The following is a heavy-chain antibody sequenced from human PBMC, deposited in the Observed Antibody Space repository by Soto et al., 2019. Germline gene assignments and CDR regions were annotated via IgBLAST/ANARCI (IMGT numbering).Heavy chain of an antibody. D-gene: IGHD3-9*01. CDR1: GYTFTDYY. CDR2: INPNSGGI. CDR3: ARDSHYAILTEYSRNAFDI. J-gene: IGHJ3*02. V-gene: IGHV1-2*02. Sequence: ASVKVSCKASGYTFTDYYMHWVRQAPGQGLEWMGWINPNSGGINYAQKFQGRVTMTRDTSIITAYMELSRLRSDDTAVYYCARDSHYAILTEYSRNAFDIWGQGKMVTVSS.